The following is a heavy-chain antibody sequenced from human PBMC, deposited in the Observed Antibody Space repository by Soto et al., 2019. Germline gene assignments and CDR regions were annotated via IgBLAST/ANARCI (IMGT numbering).Heavy chain of an antibody. CDR1: GFTFSSYG. CDR2: ISYDGSNK. V-gene: IGHV3-30*18. D-gene: IGHD2-21*01. CDR3: AKTEGPTFPIDY. Sequence: GGSLRLSCAASGFTFSSYGMHWVRQAPGKGLEWVAVISYDGSNKYYADSVKGRFTISRDNSKNTLYLQMNSLRAEDTAVYYCAKTEGPTFPIDYWGQGTLVTVSS. J-gene: IGHJ4*02.